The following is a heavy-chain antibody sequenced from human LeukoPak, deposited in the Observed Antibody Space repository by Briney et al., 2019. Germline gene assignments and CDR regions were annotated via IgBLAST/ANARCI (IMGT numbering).Heavy chain of an antibody. Sequence: GGSLRLSCAASGFTFSSYWMSWVRQAPGKGLEWVANIKQDGSEKYYVDSVKGRFTISRDNAKNSLYLQMNSLRAEDTAVYYCASGSYGSAFDIWGQGTMVTVSS. CDR2: IKQDGSEK. D-gene: IGHD5-18*01. CDR1: GFTFSSYW. CDR3: ASGSYGSAFDI. J-gene: IGHJ3*02. V-gene: IGHV3-7*01.